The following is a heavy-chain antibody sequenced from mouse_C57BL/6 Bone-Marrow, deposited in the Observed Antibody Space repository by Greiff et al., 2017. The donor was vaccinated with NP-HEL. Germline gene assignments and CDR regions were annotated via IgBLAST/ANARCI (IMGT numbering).Heavy chain of an antibody. Sequence: QVQLQQPGAELVKPGASVKLSCKASGYTFTSYWMQWVKQRPGQGLEWIGEIDPSDSYTNYNQKFKGKATLTVDTSSSTAYMQLSSLTSEDSAVYYCGTTGAMDYWGQGTAVTVSS. CDR1: GYTFTSYW. J-gene: IGHJ4*01. V-gene: IGHV1-50*01. CDR2: IDPSDSYT. D-gene: IGHD2-12*01. CDR3: GTTGAMDY.